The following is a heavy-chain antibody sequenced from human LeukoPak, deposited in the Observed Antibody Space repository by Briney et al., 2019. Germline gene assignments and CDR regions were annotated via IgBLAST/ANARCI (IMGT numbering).Heavy chain of an antibody. D-gene: IGHD2-21*02. V-gene: IGHV4-59*01. CDR3: ARVKGVVTAILDY. Sequence: SETLSLTCTVSGASISSYYWSWIRQPPGKGLEWIGYIYYSGSTNYNPSLKSRVTFSVDTSKNQFSLKLISGTAADTAGYSCARVKGVVTAILDYWGQGTLVTVSS. CDR1: GASISSYY. J-gene: IGHJ4*02. CDR2: IYYSGST.